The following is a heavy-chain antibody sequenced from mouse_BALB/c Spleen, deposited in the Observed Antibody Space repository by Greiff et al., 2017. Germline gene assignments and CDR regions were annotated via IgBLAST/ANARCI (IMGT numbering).Heavy chain of an antibody. J-gene: IGHJ3*01. CDR3: ARSEKLGGFAY. D-gene: IGHD4-1*01. Sequence: EVKLQESGPGLVKPSQSLSLTCTVTGYSITSDYAWNWIRQFPGNKLEWMGYISYSGSTSYNPSLKSRISITRDTSKNQFFLQLNSVTTEDTATYYCARSEKLGGFAYWGQGTLVTVSA. CDR2: ISYSGST. CDR1: GYSITSDYA. V-gene: IGHV3-2*02.